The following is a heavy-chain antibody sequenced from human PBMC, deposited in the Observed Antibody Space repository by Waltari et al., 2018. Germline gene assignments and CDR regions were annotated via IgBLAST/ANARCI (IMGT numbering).Heavy chain of an antibody. CDR2: IRYDGSNK. CDR3: AKNMGIGLRPLYYYYMDV. D-gene: IGHD5-12*01. CDR1: GFTFSSYG. Sequence: QVQLVESGGGVVQPGGSLRLSCAASGFTFSSYGMHWVRQAPGKGLAWVAFIRYDGSNKYYADSVKGRFTISRDNSKNTLYLQMNSLRAEDTAVYYCAKNMGIGLRPLYYYYMDVWGKGTTVTVSS. V-gene: IGHV3-30*02. J-gene: IGHJ6*03.